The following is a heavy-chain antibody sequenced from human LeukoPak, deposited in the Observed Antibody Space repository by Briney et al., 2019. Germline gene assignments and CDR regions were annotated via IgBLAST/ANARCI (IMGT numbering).Heavy chain of an antibody. Sequence: GGSLRLSCAASGFIFDDYGMTWVRQAPGKGLEWVSGINWNGGSTGYADSVKGRFTMSRDNAKNSLYLQMNSLRAEDTALYYCARIRYSSGWYESYFFDYWGQGTLVTVSS. D-gene: IGHD6-19*01. CDR3: ARIRYSSGWYESYFFDY. CDR2: INWNGGST. V-gene: IGHV3-20*04. CDR1: GFIFDDYG. J-gene: IGHJ4*02.